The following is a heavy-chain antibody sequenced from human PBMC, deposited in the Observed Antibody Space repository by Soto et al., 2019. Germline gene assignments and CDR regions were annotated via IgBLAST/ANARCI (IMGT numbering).Heavy chain of an antibody. Sequence: SVKVSCKASGGTFSSYAISWVRQAPGQGLEWMGGIIPILGTANYAQKFQGRVTITADKSTSTAYMELSSLRSEDTAVYYCARADTAMVKNAFDIWGQGTMVTVSS. CDR3: ARADTAMVKNAFDI. J-gene: IGHJ3*02. V-gene: IGHV1-69*10. CDR2: IIPILGTA. CDR1: GGTFSSYA. D-gene: IGHD5-18*01.